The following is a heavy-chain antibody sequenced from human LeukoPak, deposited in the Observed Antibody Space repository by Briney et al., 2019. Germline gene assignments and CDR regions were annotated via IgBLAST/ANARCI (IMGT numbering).Heavy chain of an antibody. V-gene: IGHV4-4*07. CDR2: IYTSGST. D-gene: IGHD2-15*01. Sequence: SETLSLTCTVSGGSISSYYWSWIRQPAGKGLEWIGRIYTSGSTNYNPSLKSRVTMSVDTSKNQFSLKLSSVTAADTAVYYCAREGYCSGGSCYSRGPMYYYYYGMDVWGQGTTVTVSS. CDR1: GGSISSYY. CDR3: AREGYCSGGSCYSRGPMYYYYYGMDV. J-gene: IGHJ6*02.